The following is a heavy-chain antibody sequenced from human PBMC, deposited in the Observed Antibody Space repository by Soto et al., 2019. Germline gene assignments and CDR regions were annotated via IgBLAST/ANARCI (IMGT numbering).Heavy chain of an antibody. Sequence: QVQLLESGPGLVEASQTLSLNCTVSGDSISSGGYYWSWIRQRPGKGLEWIGYIYYTGTTYYNPSLKSRVTISVDMAKNQFSLKLRSLTAADTAVYYCAKDPSPQPTAVVSPGWFAPWGQGILVTVSS. V-gene: IGHV4-31*03. J-gene: IGHJ5*02. CDR3: AKDPSPQPTAVVSPGWFAP. D-gene: IGHD2-21*02. CDR1: GDSISSGGYY. CDR2: IYYTGTT.